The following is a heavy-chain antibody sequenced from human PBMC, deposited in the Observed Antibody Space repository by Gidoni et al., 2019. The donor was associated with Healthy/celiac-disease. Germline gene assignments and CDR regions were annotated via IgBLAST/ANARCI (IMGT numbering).Heavy chain of an antibody. CDR2: IYWVDEK. V-gene: IGHV2-5*02. D-gene: IGHD5-18*01. Sequence: ITLKESGPTLVKHTQTLTLTCTFSGFSLSISGVGVGWIRQPPGNALEWIALIYWVDEKRYSPSLKSRLTITKDTSKNQVVLTMTNMDPVDTATYYCAHSARRIQLWCPDFDYWGQGTLVTVSS. CDR1: GFSLSISGVG. J-gene: IGHJ4*02. CDR3: AHSARRIQLWCPDFDY.